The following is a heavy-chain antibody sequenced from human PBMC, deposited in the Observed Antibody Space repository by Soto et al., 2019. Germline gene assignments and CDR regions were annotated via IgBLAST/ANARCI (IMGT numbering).Heavy chain of an antibody. D-gene: IGHD3-10*01. Sequence: QVQLVQSGAEVKKPGASVKVSCQASGYTFSNNDINWVRQATGQGLEWMGWMNTRTGDLGYAQKFRGRLAMTSSTSTSAAYMDLSSLRSEDTAVYYCARGSWFGAFGNFDYALDVWGQGTTVTVSS. J-gene: IGHJ6*02. CDR2: MNTRTGDL. CDR3: ARGSWFGAFGNFDYALDV. CDR1: GYTFSNND. V-gene: IGHV1-8*01.